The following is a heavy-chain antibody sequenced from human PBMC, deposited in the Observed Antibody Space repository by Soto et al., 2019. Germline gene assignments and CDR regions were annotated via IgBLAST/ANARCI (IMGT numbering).Heavy chain of an antibody. CDR1: GSISTTTP. Sequence: PVGSLILSCAASGSISTTTPLSWVRQAPGKGLEWVSTISGRGTNTYYADSVKGRFIISRDNLKNTVNLQMNGLGVEDTAIYYCATSFRYFDNWGQGTRVTVPQ. CDR2: ISGRGTNT. J-gene: IGHJ4*02. V-gene: IGHV3-23*01. CDR3: ATSFRYFDN.